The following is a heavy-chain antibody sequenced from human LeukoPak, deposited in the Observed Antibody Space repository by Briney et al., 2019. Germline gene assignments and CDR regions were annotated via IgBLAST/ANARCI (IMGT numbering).Heavy chain of an antibody. V-gene: IGHV4-34*01. J-gene: IGHJ4*02. Sequence: SETLSLTCAVYGGSFSGYYWSWIRQPPGKGLEWIGEINHSGSTNYNPSLKSRVTISVDTSKNQFSLKLSSVTAADTAVYYCARERGSNSSGGAVDYWGQGTLVTVSS. CDR2: INHSGST. CDR1: GGSFSGYY. CDR3: ARERGSNSSGGAVDY. D-gene: IGHD6-6*01.